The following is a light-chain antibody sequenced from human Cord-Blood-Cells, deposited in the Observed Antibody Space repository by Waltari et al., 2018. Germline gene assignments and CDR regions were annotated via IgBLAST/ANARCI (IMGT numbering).Light chain of an antibody. Sequence: QSALTQPASVSGSPGQSIPISCTGTSSDVGSYNLVSWYQQHPGKAPKPMIYEGSKRPSGVSNRFSGSKSGNTASLTISGLQAEDEADYYCCSYAGSRVFGGGTKLTVL. CDR1: SSDVGSYNL. J-gene: IGLJ3*02. CDR3: CSYAGSRV. CDR2: EGS. V-gene: IGLV2-23*01.